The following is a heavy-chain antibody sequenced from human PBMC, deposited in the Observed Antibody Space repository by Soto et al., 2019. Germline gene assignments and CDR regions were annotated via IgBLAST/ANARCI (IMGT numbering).Heavy chain of an antibody. CDR2: IVVGSGNT. V-gene: IGHV1-58*01. CDR3: AASPASIAAIVQSFDI. Sequence: SVKVSCKASGFTFTSSAVQWVRQARGQRLEWIGWIVVGSGNTNYAQKFQERVTITRDMSTSTAYMELSSLRSEDTAVYYCAASPASIAAIVQSFDIWGQGTMVTVSS. J-gene: IGHJ3*02. CDR1: GFTFTSSA. D-gene: IGHD6-6*01.